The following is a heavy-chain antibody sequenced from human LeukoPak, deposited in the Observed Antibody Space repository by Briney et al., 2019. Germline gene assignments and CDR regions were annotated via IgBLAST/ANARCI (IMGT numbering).Heavy chain of an antibody. CDR2: IASDGDT. CDR3: ANEAHRHLDLHN. CDR1: GFTLRHFT. V-gene: IGHV3-23*01. Sequence: GGSLRLSCAASGFTLRHFTMNWVRQAPGKGLEWVSSIASDGDTFYAGSVKGRFTISRDISTNTLHLQMNSLRADDTAIYFCANEAHRHLDLHNWGQGTLVTVST. J-gene: IGHJ4*02.